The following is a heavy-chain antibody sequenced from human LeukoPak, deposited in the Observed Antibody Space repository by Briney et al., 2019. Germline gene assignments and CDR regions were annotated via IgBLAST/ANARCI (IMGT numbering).Heavy chain of an antibody. CDR3: ARGNPTNYGDYLYYFDD. J-gene: IGHJ4*02. Sequence: ASVKVSCKASGYTFTTYYMHWVRQAPGQGLEWMGTINPSGGGTSYAQNFQGRVTMTRDTSTSTVYMELSSLRSEDTAVYCCARGNPTNYGDYLYYFDDWGQGTLVTVSS. CDR1: GYTFTTYY. D-gene: IGHD4-17*01. CDR2: INPSGGGT. V-gene: IGHV1-46*01.